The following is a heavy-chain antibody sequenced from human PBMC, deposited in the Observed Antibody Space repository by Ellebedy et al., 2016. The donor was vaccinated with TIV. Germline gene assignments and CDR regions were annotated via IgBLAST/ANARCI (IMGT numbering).Heavy chain of an antibody. CDR2: YYQSGTT. CDR1: GGSISSTVW. J-gene: IGHJ4*02. Sequence: MPSETLSLTCAVSGGSISSTVWWTWVRQPPGKGLEWIGEYYQSGTTNYNPSLKSRLTISVDKSKNWVTLKVNSVTAADTAVYYCASCHTGSFGCVYWGQGTLVTVSS. D-gene: IGHD1-26*01. CDR3: ASCHTGSFGCVY. V-gene: IGHV4-4*02.